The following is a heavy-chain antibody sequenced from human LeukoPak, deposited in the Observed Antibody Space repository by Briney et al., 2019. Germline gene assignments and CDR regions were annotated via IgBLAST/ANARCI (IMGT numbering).Heavy chain of an antibody. J-gene: IGHJ4*01. Sequence: GGSLRLSCAASGLTFSMPPMDWVRQAPGKGLEWVSSISSSSSYIYYADSVKGRFTISRDNAKNSLYLQMNSLRPEDTATYYCSTDPRLLMYWGHGTLVTVSS. CDR1: GLTFSMPP. V-gene: IGHV3-21*04. CDR3: STDPRLLMY. D-gene: IGHD2-8*01. CDR2: ISSSSSYI.